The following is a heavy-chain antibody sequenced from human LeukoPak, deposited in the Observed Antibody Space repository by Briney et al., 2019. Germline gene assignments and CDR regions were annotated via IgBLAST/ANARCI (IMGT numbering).Heavy chain of an antibody. D-gene: IGHD1-26*01. CDR3: ARDWASPGPTTI. Sequence: GGPLRLSCAASGFTFSSYSMDWVRQAPGKGLEWVSYITSSSSVIHYSDSVRGRFTISRDNAKSSLYLQMNSLRAEDTAIYYCARDWASPGPTTIWGQGTLVTVSS. V-gene: IGHV3-48*01. CDR2: ITSSSSVI. J-gene: IGHJ4*02. CDR1: GFTFSSYS.